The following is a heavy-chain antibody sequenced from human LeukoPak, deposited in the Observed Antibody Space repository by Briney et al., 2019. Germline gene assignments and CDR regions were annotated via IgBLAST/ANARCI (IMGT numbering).Heavy chain of an antibody. CDR3: ARGIVGATDYFDY. V-gene: IGHV4-39*07. CDR2: IFHSGST. J-gene: IGHJ4*02. CDR1: GVSISGSNDS. D-gene: IGHD1-26*01. Sequence: SETLSLTCTVSGVSISGSNDSWGWVRQPPGKGLEWIGSIFHSGSTNYNPSLKSRVTISLDTSKNQFSLKLSSVTAADTAVFYCARGIVGATDYFDYWGQGTLVTVSS.